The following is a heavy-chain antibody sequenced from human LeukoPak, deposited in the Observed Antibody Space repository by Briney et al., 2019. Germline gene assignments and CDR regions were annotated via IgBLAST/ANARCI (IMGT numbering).Heavy chain of an antibody. CDR3: ARTDGSGSYQVY. CDR2: ISSNGGST. J-gene: IGHJ4*02. V-gene: IGHV3-64*01. D-gene: IGHD3-10*01. Sequence: GGSLRLSCAASGFTFSSHAMHWVRQAPGKGLEYVSAISSNGGSTYYANSVKGRFTISRDNSKNTLYLQMGSLRAEDMAVYYCARTDGSGSYQVYWGQGTLVTVSS. CDR1: GFTFSSHA.